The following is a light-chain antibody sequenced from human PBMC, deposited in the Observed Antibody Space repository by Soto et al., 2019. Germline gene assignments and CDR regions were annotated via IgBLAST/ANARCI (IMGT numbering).Light chain of an antibody. J-gene: IGKJ5*01. CDR3: QQRSNWPIT. V-gene: IGKV3D-20*02. Sequence: EIVLTQSPGTLSLSPGQRATLSCRASQSVSSSLAWYQQKPGQAPRLLIYGASSRAPGIPDRFSGSGSGTDFTLTISRLEPEDFVVYYCQQRSNWPITFGQGTRLEI. CDR1: QSVSSS. CDR2: GAS.